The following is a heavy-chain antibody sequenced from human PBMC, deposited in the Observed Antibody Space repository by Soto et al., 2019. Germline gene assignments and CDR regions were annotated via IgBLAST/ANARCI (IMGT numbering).Heavy chain of an antibody. CDR1: GFTFSSYG. CDR2: IWYDGSNK. CDR3: ARDFGLYYYGSGSPRGLFDY. J-gene: IGHJ4*02. D-gene: IGHD3-10*01. V-gene: IGHV3-33*01. Sequence: GGSLRLSCAASGFTFSSYGMHWVRQAPGKGLEWVAVIWYDGSNKYYADSVKGRFTIFRDNSKNTLYLQMNSLRAEDTAVYYCARDFGLYYYGSGSPRGLFDYWGQGTLVTVSS.